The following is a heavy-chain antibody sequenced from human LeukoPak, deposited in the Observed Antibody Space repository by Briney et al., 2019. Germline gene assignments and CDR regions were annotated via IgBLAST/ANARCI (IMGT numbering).Heavy chain of an antibody. V-gene: IGHV3-30-3*01. CDR1: GVTFRNYV. D-gene: IGHD3-10*01. J-gene: IGHJ4*02. Sequence: GGSLGLSCAASGVTFRNYVIHWVRQPPGKGLEWAAVTSSDLNVKLYADSVKGRFTISRDNSRSTLYLQMNSLRPEDTAIYYCAREGYYGSGSPPSLYFDYWGQGNLVTVSS. CDR2: TSSDLNVK. CDR3: AREGYYGSGSPPSLYFDY.